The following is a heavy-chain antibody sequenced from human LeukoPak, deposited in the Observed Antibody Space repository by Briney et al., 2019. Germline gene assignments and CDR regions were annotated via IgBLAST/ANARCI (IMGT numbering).Heavy chain of an antibody. CDR1: GYTFTSYG. J-gene: IGHJ5*02. Sequence: ASVKVSCKESGYTFTSYGISWVRPTPGQGLEWMGWISAYNGNTHYAQKLQGRVTMTTDTATSTAYMELRSLRSDDTAVYYCARVRGYTYYYDSSGYYGGNWFDPWGQGTLVTVSS. V-gene: IGHV1-18*01. CDR2: ISAYNGNT. CDR3: ARVRGYTYYYDSSGYYGGNWFDP. D-gene: IGHD3-22*01.